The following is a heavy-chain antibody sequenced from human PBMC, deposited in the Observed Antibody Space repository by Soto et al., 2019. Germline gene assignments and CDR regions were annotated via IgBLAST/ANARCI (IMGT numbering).Heavy chain of an antibody. Sequence: SVKVSCKASGGTFSSYAISWVRQAPGQGLEWMGGIIPIFGTANYAQKFQGRVTITADESKSTAYMELSSLRSEDTAVYYCARDWVEMTDIVVVPAANAYGMDVWG. CDR3: ARDWVEMTDIVVVPAANAYGMDV. CDR1: GGTFSSYA. D-gene: IGHD2-2*01. CDR2: IIPIFGTA. J-gene: IGHJ6*02. V-gene: IGHV1-69*13.